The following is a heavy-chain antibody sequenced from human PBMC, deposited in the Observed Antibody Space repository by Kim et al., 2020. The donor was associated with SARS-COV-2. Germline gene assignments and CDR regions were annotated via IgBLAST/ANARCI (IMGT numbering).Heavy chain of an antibody. J-gene: IGHJ6*02. Sequence: SQTLSLTCAISGDSVSSNSAAWNWIRQSPSRGLEWLGRTYYRSKWYNDYAVSVKSRITINPDTSKNQFSLQLNSVTPEDTAVYYCARDRTSSSWYRVDYYYGMDVWGQGTTVTVSS. CDR1: GDSVSSNSAA. CDR2: TYYRSKWYN. CDR3: ARDRTSSSWYRVDYYYGMDV. V-gene: IGHV6-1*01. D-gene: IGHD6-13*01.